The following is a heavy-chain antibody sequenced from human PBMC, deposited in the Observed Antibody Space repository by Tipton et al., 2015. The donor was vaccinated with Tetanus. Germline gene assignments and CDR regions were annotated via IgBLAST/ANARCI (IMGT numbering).Heavy chain of an antibody. CDR1: GFTFSSYG. Sequence: SLRLSCAASGFTFSSYGMHWVRQAPGKGLEWVAVISYDGSNKYYADSVKGRFTISRDNSKNTLYLQMNSLRAEDTAVYYCAKGGYGSGSYSNSYYYYGMDVWGQGTTVTVSS. CDR2: ISYDGSNK. V-gene: IGHV3-30*18. J-gene: IGHJ6*02. D-gene: IGHD3-10*01. CDR3: AKGGYGSGSYSNSYYYYGMDV.